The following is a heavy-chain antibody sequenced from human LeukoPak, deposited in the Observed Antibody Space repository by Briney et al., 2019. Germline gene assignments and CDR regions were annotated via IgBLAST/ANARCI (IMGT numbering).Heavy chain of an antibody. V-gene: IGHV3-7*01. CDR3: ARGGDIVVVPAAQALDY. D-gene: IGHD2-2*01. J-gene: IGHJ4*02. CDR2: IKQDGSEK. Sequence: PGGSLGLSCAASGFTFSSYWMSWVRQAPGKGLEWVANIKQDGSEKYYVDSVKGRFTISRDTAKNSLYLQMNSLRAEDTAVYYCARGGDIVVVPAAQALDYWGQGTLVTVSS. CDR1: GFTFSSYW.